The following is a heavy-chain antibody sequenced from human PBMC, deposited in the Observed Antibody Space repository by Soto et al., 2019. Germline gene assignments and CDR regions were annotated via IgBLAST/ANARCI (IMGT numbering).Heavy chain of an antibody. V-gene: IGHV3-7*01. Sequence: QPGGCLRLSWSASGFTFSHYSISWVRQAPGKGLEWVANTKQDGSEENYVDSVQGRFTISRDNAKNSLFLQMNSLRVEDTAVYFCARDLGWDYDFWIGASGYWRPVTLVTVCS. CDR1: GFTFSHYS. D-gene: IGHD3-3*01. CDR3: ARDLGWDYDFWIGASGY. CDR2: TKQDGSEE. J-gene: IGHJ4*02.